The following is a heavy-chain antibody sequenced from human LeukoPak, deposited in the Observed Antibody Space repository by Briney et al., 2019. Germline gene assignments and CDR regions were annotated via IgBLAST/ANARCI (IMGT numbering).Heavy chain of an antibody. CDR1: GGSISSYY. J-gene: IGHJ3*02. CDR2: IYYSGST. D-gene: IGHD3-10*01. V-gene: IGHV4-59*01. CDR3: ARDLITMVRGVIINDAFDI. Sequence: SETLSLTCTVSGGSISSYYWSWIRQPPGKGLEWIGYIYYSGSTNYNPSLKSRVTISVDTSKNQFSLKLSSVTAADTAVYYCARDLITMVRGVIINDAFDIWGQGTMVTVSS.